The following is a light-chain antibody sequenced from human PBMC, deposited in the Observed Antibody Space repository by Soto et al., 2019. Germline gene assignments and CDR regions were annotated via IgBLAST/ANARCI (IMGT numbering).Light chain of an antibody. V-gene: IGKV1-8*01. J-gene: IGKJ4*01. CDR1: QGIGNS. CDR3: QHYYNSPLT. Sequence: AIRMTQSPSSFSASTGDNVTITCRASQGIGNSLAWYQQKPGKAPNLLIYDASTLQSGVPARFSGSGSGSDFTLTITSLQSEDFATYYCQHYYNSPLTFGGGTKVEIK. CDR2: DAS.